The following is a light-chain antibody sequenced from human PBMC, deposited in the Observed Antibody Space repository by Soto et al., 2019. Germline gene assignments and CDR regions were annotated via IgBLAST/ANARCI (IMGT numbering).Light chain of an antibody. J-gene: IGKJ5*01. V-gene: IGKV3-20*01. CDR2: GAS. CDR3: QQYGSSIT. CDR1: QSVSSSY. Sequence: ELVLTRSPGPLSLSPGARSPLSGEASQSVSSSYLAWYQQKPVQPPRLLIYGASSRATGIPDRFSGSGSGTVFTLTISRLEPEDFAVYYCQQYGSSITVGQGTRLEIK.